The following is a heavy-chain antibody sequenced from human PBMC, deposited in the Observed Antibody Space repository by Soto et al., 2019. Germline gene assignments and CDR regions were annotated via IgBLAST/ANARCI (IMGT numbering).Heavy chain of an antibody. CDR1: GGSMSRDD. D-gene: IGHD6-13*01. J-gene: IGHJ4*02. Sequence: PSVSLLLTYPGSGGSMSRDDGSWMRKAAGKGLEWIGRIYSSENTHYNPSLRSRVNMSLDTSKNQLSLNMTSVTAADTAVYYCAKGVGRSSWTSFDSWGQGTLVTVSS. CDR2: IYSSENT. V-gene: IGHV4-4*07. CDR3: AKGVGRSSWTSFDS.